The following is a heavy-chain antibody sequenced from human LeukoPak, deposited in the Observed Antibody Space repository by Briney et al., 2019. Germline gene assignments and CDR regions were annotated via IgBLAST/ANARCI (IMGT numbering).Heavy chain of an antibody. CDR1: GGSIVDYY. CDR3: ARFEAARLLFDY. V-gene: IGHV4-4*07. CDR2: TYNTWGT. J-gene: IGHJ4*02. D-gene: IGHD6-6*01. Sequence: SETLSLTCTVSGGSIVDYYFWTWVRQPAGGGLEWIGRTYNTWGTDYNPTLRGRVAMSVDTSKNQCSLSLTSVTAADTAVYYCARFEAARLLFDYWGQGTLVTVSS.